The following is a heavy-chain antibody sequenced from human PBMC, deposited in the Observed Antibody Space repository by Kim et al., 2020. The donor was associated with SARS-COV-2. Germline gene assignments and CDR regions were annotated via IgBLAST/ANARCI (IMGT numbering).Heavy chain of an antibody. D-gene: IGHD1-7*01. CDR3: ARRSDWNFAGMDV. Sequence: NSSPSFQGHITISADKSISTAYLQWSSLKASDTAMYYCARRSDWNFAGMDVWGQGTTVTVSS. J-gene: IGHJ6*02. V-gene: IGHV5-10-1*01.